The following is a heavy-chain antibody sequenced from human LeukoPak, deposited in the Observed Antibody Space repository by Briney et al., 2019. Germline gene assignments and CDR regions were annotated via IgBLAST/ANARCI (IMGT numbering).Heavy chain of an antibody. CDR1: GFTFSSYA. CDR2: ISCSGGST. Sequence: PGGSLRLSCAASGFTFSSYAMSWVRQAPGKGLEWVSAISCSGGSTYYADSVKGRFTISRDNSKNTLYLQMRNLRVEHTAVYYCAKVVAGNIDYYFDYWGQGTLVTVSS. CDR3: AKVVAGNIDYYFDY. V-gene: IGHV3-23*01. D-gene: IGHD2/OR15-2a*01. J-gene: IGHJ4*02.